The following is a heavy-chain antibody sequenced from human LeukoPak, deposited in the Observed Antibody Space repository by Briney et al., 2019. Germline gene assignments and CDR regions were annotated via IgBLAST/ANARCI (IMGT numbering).Heavy chain of an antibody. Sequence: SSENLSLTCTVSNGSISSYYWSWIRQPPGKGLEWIGYSYYTGSTNYNPSLKSRVTISVDTSKNQFSLKLSSVTAADTAVYYCARDQGMGRGAFDIWGQGTMVTVSS. CDR3: ARDQGMGRGAFDI. CDR2: SYYTGST. V-gene: IGHV4-59*01. D-gene: IGHD3-10*01. J-gene: IGHJ3*02. CDR1: NGSISSYY.